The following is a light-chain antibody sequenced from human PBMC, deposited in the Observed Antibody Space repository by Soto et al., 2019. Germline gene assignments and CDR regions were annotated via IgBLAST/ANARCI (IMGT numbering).Light chain of an antibody. CDR3: QQYGSLIT. CDR2: GAS. Sequence: EIVLTQSPGTLSLSPGERATLSCRASQSVSSSYLAWYQQKPGQAPRLLIYGASSRATGIPDRFSGSGSGTDFTLTISRLEPEDFAVYYCQQYGSLITFGQGTKVDIK. V-gene: IGKV3-20*01. CDR1: QSVSSSY. J-gene: IGKJ1*01.